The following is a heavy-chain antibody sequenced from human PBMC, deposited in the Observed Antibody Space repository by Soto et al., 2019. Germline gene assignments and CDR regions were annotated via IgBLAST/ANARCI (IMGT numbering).Heavy chain of an antibody. CDR1: GGSISSSSYY. J-gene: IGHJ5*02. Sequence: SETLSLTCTVSGGSISSSSYYWGWIRQPPGKGLEWIGSIYYSGSTYYNPSLKSRVTISVDTSKNQFSLKLSSVTAADTAVYYCARHSVVAATFSLGWFDPWGQGTLVTVSS. CDR3: ARHSVVAATFSLGWFDP. CDR2: IYYSGST. D-gene: IGHD2-15*01. V-gene: IGHV4-39*01.